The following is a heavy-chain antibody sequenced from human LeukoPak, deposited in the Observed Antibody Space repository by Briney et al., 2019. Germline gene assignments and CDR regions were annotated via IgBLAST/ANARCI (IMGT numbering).Heavy chain of an antibody. J-gene: IGHJ3*02. D-gene: IGHD4-11*01. CDR3: ARLITTGFAFDI. V-gene: IGHV2-70*11. CDR1: GGSISSYY. CDR2: IDWDDDK. Sequence: TLSLTCTVSGGSISSYYWSWIRQPPGKALEWLARIDWDDDKYYSTSLKTRLTISKDTSKNQVVLTMTNMDPVDTATYYCARLITTGFAFDIWGQGTMVTVSS.